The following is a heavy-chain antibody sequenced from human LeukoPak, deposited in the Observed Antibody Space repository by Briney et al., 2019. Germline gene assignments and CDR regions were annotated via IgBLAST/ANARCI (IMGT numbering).Heavy chain of an antibody. CDR1: GYIFSTYA. CDR2: INAGNGKT. J-gene: IGHJ4*02. Sequence: ASVKVSCKASGYIFSTYAMHWVRPAPGQRLEWMGWINAGNGKTKYSQKFQGRVTITRDTSANTVYMELSSLRSEDTALYYCARGATYYLDSSGYYYGTGFDYWGQGTLVTVSS. D-gene: IGHD3-22*01. CDR3: ARGATYYLDSSGYYYGTGFDY. V-gene: IGHV1-3*01.